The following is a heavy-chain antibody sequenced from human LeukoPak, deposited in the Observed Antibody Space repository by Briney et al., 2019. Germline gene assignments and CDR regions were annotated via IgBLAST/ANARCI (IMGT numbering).Heavy chain of an antibody. D-gene: IGHD3-10*01. CDR2: ISAYNGNT. J-gene: IGHJ6*03. Sequence: ASVKVSCKASGYTFTSYGISWVRQAPGQGLEWMGWISAYNGNTNYAQELQGRVTMTTDTSTSTAYMELRSLRSDDTAVYYCARDTAHYGSGSYSQYYYYYMDVWGKGTTVTVSS. CDR3: ARDTAHYGSGSYSQYYYYYMDV. V-gene: IGHV1-18*01. CDR1: GYTFTSYG.